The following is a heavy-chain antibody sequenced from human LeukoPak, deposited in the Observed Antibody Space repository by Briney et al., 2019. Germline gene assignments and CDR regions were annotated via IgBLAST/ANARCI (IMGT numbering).Heavy chain of an antibody. CDR2: INAGNGNT. CDR1: GYTFTSYA. D-gene: IGHD4-17*01. CDR3: ARGLRFSPINWFDP. J-gene: IGHJ5*02. Sequence: GASVKVSCKASGYTFTSYAMHWVRQAPGQRLEWMGWINAGNGNTKYSQKFQGRVTITRDTSASTAYMELSSLRSEDTAVYYCARGLRFSPINWFDPWGQGTLVTVSS. V-gene: IGHV1-3*01.